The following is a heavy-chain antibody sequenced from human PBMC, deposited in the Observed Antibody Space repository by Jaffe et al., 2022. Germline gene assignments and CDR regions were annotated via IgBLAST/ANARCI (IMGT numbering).Heavy chain of an antibody. Sequence: EVQLVESGGGLVKPGGSLRLSCAASGFTFSNAWMSWVRQAPGKGLEWVGRIKSKTDGGTTDYAAPVKGRFTISRDDSKNTLYLQMNSLKTEDTAVYYCTTDTSSGLYCTGGVCYPRSPNYYYYMDVWGKGTTVTVSS. CDR1: GFTFSNAW. CDR2: IKSKTDGGTT. J-gene: IGHJ6*03. V-gene: IGHV3-15*01. D-gene: IGHD2-8*02. CDR3: TTDTSSGLYCTGGVCYPRSPNYYYYMDV.